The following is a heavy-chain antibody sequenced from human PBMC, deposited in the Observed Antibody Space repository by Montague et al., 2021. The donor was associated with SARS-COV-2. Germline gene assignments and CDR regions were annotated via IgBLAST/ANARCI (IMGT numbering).Heavy chain of an antibody. V-gene: IGHV4-34*01. CDR3: ARDLNEYSSSWGFDY. D-gene: IGHD6-6*01. Sequence: KNNYNPSLRIRVTISVDTAKNQFSLKLSSVTATDTSVYYCARDLNEYSSSWGFDYWGQGHMVTVSS. J-gene: IGHJ4*02. CDR2: KN.